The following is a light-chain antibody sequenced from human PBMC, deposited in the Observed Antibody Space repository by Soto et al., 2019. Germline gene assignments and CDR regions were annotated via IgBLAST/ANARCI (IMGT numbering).Light chain of an antibody. CDR3: QSYDSSLSGKVV. CDR1: SSNIGAGYD. V-gene: IGLV1-40*01. J-gene: IGLJ2*01. Sequence: QSVLTQPPSVSGAPARRVTISCTGSSSNIGAGYDVHWYQQLPGTAPKLLIYGNSNRPSGVPDRFSGSKSGTSASLAITGLQAEDEADYYCQSYDSSLSGKVVFGGGTKLTVL. CDR2: GNS.